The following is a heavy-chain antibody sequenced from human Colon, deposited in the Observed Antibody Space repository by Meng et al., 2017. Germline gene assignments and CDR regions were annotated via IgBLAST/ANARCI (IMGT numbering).Heavy chain of an antibody. CDR2: IDGSGYTA. V-gene: IGHV3-23*01. CDR1: GFAFSTFA. CDR3: VKHRRTTVATWGDNWFDP. J-gene: IGHJ5*02. Sequence: GGSLRLSCAASGFAFSTFAMSWVRQAPGKGLEWVSIIDGSGYTAYYADSVKGRFTISRDNSKNTVYLQMNSLRADDPAVYPCVKHRRTTVATWGDNWFDPWGQGAPVTVSS. D-gene: IGHD4-17*01.